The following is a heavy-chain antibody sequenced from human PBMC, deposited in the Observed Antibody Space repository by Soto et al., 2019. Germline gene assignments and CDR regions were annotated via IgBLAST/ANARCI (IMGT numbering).Heavy chain of an antibody. J-gene: IGHJ5*02. D-gene: IGHD4-17*01. Sequence: INQPPGNRLEWIGSIYYSGSTYYNPSLKSRVTISVDTSKNQFSLKLSSVTAADTAVYYCARRDSGYCDYDVLSFSGWFVHRPQGTLV. CDR2: IYYSGST. V-gene: IGHV4-39*01. CDR3: ARRDSGYCDYDVLSFSGWFVH.